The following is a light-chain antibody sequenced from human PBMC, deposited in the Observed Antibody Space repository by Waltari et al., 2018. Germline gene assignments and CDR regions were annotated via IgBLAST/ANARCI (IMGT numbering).Light chain of an antibody. Sequence: EIVLTQSPATLSLSPAERATLSCRTSQSISNYLAWYQQKPGQAPRLLIYDAPNRATGIPARFSGSGSGTDFTLTITSLEPEDVAVYYCQQRSNWLTFGGGTKVEI. J-gene: IGKJ4*01. CDR2: DAP. CDR1: QSISNY. V-gene: IGKV3-11*01. CDR3: QQRSNWLT.